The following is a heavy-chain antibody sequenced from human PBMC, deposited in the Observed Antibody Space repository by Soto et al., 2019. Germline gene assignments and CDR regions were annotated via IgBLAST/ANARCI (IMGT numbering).Heavy chain of an antibody. Sequence: QLQLQESGPGLVKPSETLSRTCTVSGGSISSSSYYWGWIRQPPGKGLEWIGSIYYSGSTYYNPSLTSRVTRPVGTSKSLSAPKLSSVTAADTAVYYCASWAMAKGLLGYWGQGTLVTVSS. CDR2: IYYSGST. CDR1: GGSISSSSYY. CDR3: ASWAMAKGLLGY. J-gene: IGHJ4*02. V-gene: IGHV4-39*01. D-gene: IGHD5-18*01.